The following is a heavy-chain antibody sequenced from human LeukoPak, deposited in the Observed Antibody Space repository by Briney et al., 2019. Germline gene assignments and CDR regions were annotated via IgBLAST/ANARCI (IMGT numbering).Heavy chain of an antibody. D-gene: IGHD5-24*01. V-gene: IGHV3-66*01. CDR1: EFSVGSNY. CDR3: AKGEYHQDGIGENRFDN. Sequence: GGSLRLSCAASEFSVGSNYMTWVRQAPGKGLEWVSLIYSGGSTYYADSVKGRFTTSRDNAKNSVFLQMSSLRPEDTAVYYCAKGEYHQDGIGENRFDNWGQGALVTVSS. J-gene: IGHJ4*02. CDR2: IYSGGST.